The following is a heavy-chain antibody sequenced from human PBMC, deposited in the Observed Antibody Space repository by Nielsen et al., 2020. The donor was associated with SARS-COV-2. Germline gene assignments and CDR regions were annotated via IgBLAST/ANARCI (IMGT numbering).Heavy chain of an antibody. CDR3: ARRALGYCSGGSCFDAFDI. Sequence: GSLRLSCTVSGDSLNRYFWTWIRQAPGKGLEWIGFISNSGNTNYSPSLKSRVTISMDTSKNQFSLNLSSVTPADTAVYYCARRALGYCSGGSCFDAFDIWGQGTMVTVSS. CDR2: ISNSGNT. D-gene: IGHD2-15*01. V-gene: IGHV4-59*13. CDR1: GDSLNRYF. J-gene: IGHJ3*02.